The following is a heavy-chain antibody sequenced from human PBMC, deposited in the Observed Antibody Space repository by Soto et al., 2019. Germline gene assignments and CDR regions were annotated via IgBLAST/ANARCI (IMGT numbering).Heavy chain of an antibody. D-gene: IGHD6-19*01. CDR3: ARAPGQWLVPADY. V-gene: IGHV1-3*01. CDR1: GYTFTSYA. CDR2: INAGNGNT. Sequence: ASVKVSGKASGYTFTSYAMHWVRQAPGQRLEWMGWINAGNGNTKYSQKFQGRVTITRDTSASTAYMELSSLRSEDTAVYYCARAPGQWLVPADYWGQGTLVTVSS. J-gene: IGHJ4*02.